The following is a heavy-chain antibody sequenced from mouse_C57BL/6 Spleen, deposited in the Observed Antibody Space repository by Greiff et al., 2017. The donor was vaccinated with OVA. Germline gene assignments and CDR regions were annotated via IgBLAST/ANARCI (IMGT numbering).Heavy chain of an antibody. Sequence: QVQLQQSGAELVKPGASVKISCKASGYAFSSYWMNWVKQRPGKGLEWIGQIYPGDGDPNYNGKFKGKATLTADKSSSTAYMQLSSLTSEDSAVYFCARRYSNYWGDYWGQGTSVTVSS. V-gene: IGHV1-80*01. J-gene: IGHJ4*01. CDR1: GYAFSSYW. CDR3: ARRYSNYWGDY. CDR2: IYPGDGDP. D-gene: IGHD2-5*01.